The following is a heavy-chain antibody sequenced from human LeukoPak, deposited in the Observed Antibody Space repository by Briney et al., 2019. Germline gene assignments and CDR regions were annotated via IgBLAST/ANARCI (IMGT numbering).Heavy chain of an antibody. V-gene: IGHV4-39*01. CDR2: INYGGTT. J-gene: IGHJ4*02. CDR3: ARYVVSGSGRFYFDY. Sequence: SETLSLTCTVSGGSISSSNYYWSWIRQPPGRELEWIASINYGGTTYYNPSLKSRVTISVDTSKNQFSLRLSSVTAADTAVYLCARYVVSGSGRFYFDYWGQGSLVTVSS. D-gene: IGHD3-10*01. CDR1: GGSISSSNYY.